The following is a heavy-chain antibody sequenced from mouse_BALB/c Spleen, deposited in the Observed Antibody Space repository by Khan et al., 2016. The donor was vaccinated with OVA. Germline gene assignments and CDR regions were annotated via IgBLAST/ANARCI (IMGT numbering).Heavy chain of an antibody. J-gene: IGHJ3*01. CDR2: INPTNGGT. D-gene: IGHD2-1*01. V-gene: IGHV1S81*02. CDR3: TRTPLYDGNSNQAWVAY. Sequence: VQLQQSGAELVKPGASVKLSCKASGYTFTNFYMYWVRQRPGQGLEWIGQINPTNGGTNFNEKFKTKATLTVDKSSSTAYMQISSLTSEDSAVFYSTRTPLYDGNSNQAWVAYWGQGTLVTVSA. CDR1: GYTFTNFY.